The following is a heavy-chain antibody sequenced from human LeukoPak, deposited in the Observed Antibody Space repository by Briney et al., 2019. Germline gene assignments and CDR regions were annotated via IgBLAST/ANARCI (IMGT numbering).Heavy chain of an antibody. D-gene: IGHD2-8*01. CDR3: ARHGHCTNGVCYSNYYYYMDV. V-gene: IGHV5-51*01. J-gene: IGHJ6*03. CDR1: GSRFTSYW. Sequence: GESLKISWKGSGSRFTSYWIGWVRQMPGKGLEWMGIIYPDDSDTRYSPSFEGQVIISVDKSISTAYLQWSSLKASDTATYYCARHGHCTNGVCYSNYYYYMDVWGKGTTVTVSS. CDR2: IYPDDSDT.